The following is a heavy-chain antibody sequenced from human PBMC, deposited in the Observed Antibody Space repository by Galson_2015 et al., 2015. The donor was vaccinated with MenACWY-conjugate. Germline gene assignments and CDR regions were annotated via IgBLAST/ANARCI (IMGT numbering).Heavy chain of an antibody. Sequence: SLRLSCAASRFTFSSYAMSWVRQAPGKGLEWVANIKKQDGSEKYYVDSVKGRFTLSRDNAKNSLYLQMNSLRAEDTAVYYCARGHYGMDVWGQGTTVIVSS. CDR1: RFTFSSYA. CDR2: IKKQDGSEK. V-gene: IGHV3-7*03. J-gene: IGHJ6*02. CDR3: ARGHYGMDV.